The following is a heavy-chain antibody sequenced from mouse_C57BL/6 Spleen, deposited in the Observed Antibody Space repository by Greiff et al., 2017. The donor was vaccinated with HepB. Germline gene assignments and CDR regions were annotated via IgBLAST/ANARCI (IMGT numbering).Heavy chain of an antibody. V-gene: IGHV3-8*01. J-gene: IGHJ1*03. D-gene: IGHD1-1*01. CDR3: ARSGYYGSSYWYFDV. CDR1: GYSITSDY. Sequence: VQLKESGPGLAKPSQTLSLTCSVTGYSITSDYWNWIRKFPGNKLEYMGYISYSGSTYYNPSLKSRISITRDTSKTQYYLQLNSVTTEDTATYYCARSGYYGSSYWYFDVWGTGTTVTVSS. CDR2: ISYSGST.